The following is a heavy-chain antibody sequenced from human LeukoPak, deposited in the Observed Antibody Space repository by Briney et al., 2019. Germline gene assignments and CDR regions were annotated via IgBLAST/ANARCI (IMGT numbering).Heavy chain of an antibody. CDR1: NGSISSDHYF. CDR2: MSSSGIS. V-gene: IGHV4-61*02. D-gene: IGHD6-19*01. J-gene: IGHJ5*02. Sequence: SETLSLTCTVSNGSISSDHYFWSWIRQPAGKGLEWIGRMSSSGISTYSPSLKSRVTISIYTSKNQFSMNLNSVTAADTAVYYCAKGAGPPWFDPWGQGTLVTVSS. CDR3: AKGAGPPWFDP.